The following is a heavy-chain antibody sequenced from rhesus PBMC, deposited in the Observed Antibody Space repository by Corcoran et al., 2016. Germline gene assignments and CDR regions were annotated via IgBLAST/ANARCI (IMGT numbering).Heavy chain of an antibody. Sequence: QVQLQESGPGLVKPSETLSLTCAVSGGSISSGYYYWSWIRQPPGKGLELIGYINYSRSTSYNTSLKSRVTISRDTSKNQFSLKLSSVTAADTAVYYCARDRNGWNNVSYWGQGVLVTVSS. D-gene: IGHD1-20*01. J-gene: IGHJ4*01. CDR2: INYSRST. CDR3: ARDRNGWNNVSY. CDR1: GGSISSGYYY. V-gene: IGHV4-122*02.